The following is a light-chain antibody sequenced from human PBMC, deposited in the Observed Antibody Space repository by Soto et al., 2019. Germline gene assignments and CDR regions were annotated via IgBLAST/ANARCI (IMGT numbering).Light chain of an antibody. V-gene: IGKV3-15*01. CDR2: GAS. J-gene: IGKJ1*01. CDR3: QQYNNWPPT. Sequence: ELVMTQSPATLSVSPGERATLSCRASQSVSSTLAWYQQKPGQAPSLLIYGASTRATGIPARFSGSGSGKEFTLTISSLQSEDFAVYYCQQYNNWPPTFGQGTKVEIK. CDR1: QSVSST.